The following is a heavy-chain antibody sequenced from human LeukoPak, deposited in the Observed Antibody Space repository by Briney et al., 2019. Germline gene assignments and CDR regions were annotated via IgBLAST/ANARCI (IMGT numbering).Heavy chain of an antibody. J-gene: IGHJ4*02. CDR3: ARNYYDSSGYYYLPDY. D-gene: IGHD3-22*01. V-gene: IGHV3-30*03. Sequence: PGGSLRLSCAASGFTFSSYGMHWVRQAPGKGLEWVAVISYDGSNKYYADSVRGRFTISRDNSKNTLYLQMNSQRAEDTAVYYCARNYYDSSGYYYLPDYWGQGTLVTVSS. CDR2: ISYDGSNK. CDR1: GFTFSSYG.